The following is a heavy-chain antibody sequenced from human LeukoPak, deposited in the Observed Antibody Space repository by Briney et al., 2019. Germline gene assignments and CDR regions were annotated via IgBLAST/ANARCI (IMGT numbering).Heavy chain of an antibody. Sequence: ASVKVSCKASGYTFTSYDINWVRQATGQGLEWMGWMNPNSGNTGYARKFQGRVTITRNTSISTAYMELSSLRSEDTAVYYCCWGRYGGYFDYWGQGTLVTVSS. CDR1: GYTFTSYD. CDR2: MNPNSGNT. CDR3: CWGRYGGYFDY. V-gene: IGHV1-8*03. D-gene: IGHD3-9*01. J-gene: IGHJ4*02.